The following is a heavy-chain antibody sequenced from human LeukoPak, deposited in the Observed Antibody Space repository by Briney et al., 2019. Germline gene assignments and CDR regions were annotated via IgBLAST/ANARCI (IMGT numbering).Heavy chain of an antibody. CDR1: GFTFSSYA. CDR2: ISGSGGST. V-gene: IGHV3-23*01. D-gene: IGHD6-13*01. J-gene: IGHJ4*02. CDR3: ARDYSSSWYGSRSGRYYFDY. Sequence: PGGSLRLSCAASGFTFSSYAMSWVRQAPGKGLEWVSAISGSGGSTYYADSVKGRFTISRDNSKDTLYLQMNSLRAEDTAVYYCARDYSSSWYGSRSGRYYFDYWGQGTLVTVSS.